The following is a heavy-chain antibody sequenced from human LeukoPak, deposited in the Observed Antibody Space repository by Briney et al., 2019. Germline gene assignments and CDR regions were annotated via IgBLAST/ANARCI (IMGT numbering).Heavy chain of an antibody. CDR3: ARELPPTYYFDY. CDR2: INPSGGST. D-gene: IGHD2-15*01. CDR1: GYTFTSYY. Sequence: VASVKVSCKASGYTFTSYYMHWVRQAPGQGLEWMGIINPSGGSTSYTQKFQGRVTMTRDTSTSTVYMELSSLRSEDTAVYYCARELPPTYYFDYWGQGTLVTVSS. J-gene: IGHJ4*02. V-gene: IGHV1-46*01.